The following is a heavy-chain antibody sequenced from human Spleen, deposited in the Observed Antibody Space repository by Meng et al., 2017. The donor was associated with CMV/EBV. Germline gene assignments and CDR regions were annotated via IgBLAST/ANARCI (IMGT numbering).Heavy chain of an antibody. J-gene: IGHJ4*02. D-gene: IGHD3-3*01. CDR3: VRRLEWLFYFDY. CDR1: DGSFSSSSVY. Sequence: NVLDGSFSSSSVYWGSIRQPPGKGLAWIGNIYYNGRTYYNPSLKSRVIMSVDTSKSQFSLRLTSVTAADTAFYYCVRRLEWLFYFDYWGQGTLVTVSS. CDR2: IYYNGRT. V-gene: IGHV4-39*01.